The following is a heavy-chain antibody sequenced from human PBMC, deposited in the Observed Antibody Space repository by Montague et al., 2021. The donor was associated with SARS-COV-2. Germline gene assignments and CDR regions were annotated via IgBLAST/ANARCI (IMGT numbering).Heavy chain of an antibody. J-gene: IGHJ4*02. V-gene: IGHV4-39*01. Sequence: SETLSLTCTVSGGSVSRISSHWGWIRQPPGKGLEYIGSFYYAGGTQYNPSLKSRVTISVDTSNDQFSLTMNSVTAADAAVYFCARLYGSSFDYWGQGTLVTVSS. CDR3: ARLYGSSFDY. CDR1: GGSVSRISSH. D-gene: IGHD4-17*01. CDR2: FYYAGGT.